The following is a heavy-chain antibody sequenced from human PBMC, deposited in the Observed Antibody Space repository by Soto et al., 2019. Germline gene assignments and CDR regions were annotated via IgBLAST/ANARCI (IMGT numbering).Heavy chain of an antibody. Sequence: QVQLVESGGGVVQPGWSLRLSCAASGFTFSSYAMHWVRQAPGKGLEWVAVISYDGGSKTYADSVKGRFTISRDNSKNTLSLQMNSLKGEDTAVFCCARCSASSGTSFNDAFDFWGQWTMVTVSS. CDR3: ARCSASSGTSFNDAFDF. D-gene: IGHD3-10*02. J-gene: IGHJ3*01. CDR2: ISYDGGSK. V-gene: IGHV3-30-3*01. CDR1: GFTFSSYA.